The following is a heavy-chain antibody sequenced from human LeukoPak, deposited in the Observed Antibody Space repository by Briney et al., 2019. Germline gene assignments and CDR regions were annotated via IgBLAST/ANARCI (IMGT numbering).Heavy chain of an antibody. CDR3: ATRAPKYYDFWSGYEDAFDI. Sequence: SETLSLTCTVSGGSISGSSYYWGWIRQPPGKGLEWIGSIYYSGSTYYNPSLKSRVTISVDTSKNQFSLKLSSVTAADTAVYYCATRAPKYYDFWSGYEDAFDIWGQGTMVTVSS. CDR1: GGSISGSSYY. D-gene: IGHD3-3*01. V-gene: IGHV4-39*07. CDR2: IYYSGST. J-gene: IGHJ3*02.